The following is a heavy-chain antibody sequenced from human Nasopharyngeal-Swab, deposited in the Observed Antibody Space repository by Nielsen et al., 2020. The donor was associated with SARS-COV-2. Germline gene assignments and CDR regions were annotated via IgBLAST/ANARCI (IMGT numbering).Heavy chain of an antibody. CDR3: TPDLLLWFGESDY. D-gene: IGHD3-10*01. CDR2: TTSKTDGGTT. J-gene: IGHJ4*02. Sequence: AESLSLSCAASGITFSNAWMSWVRQAPGQGLEWVGRTTSKTDGGTTDYAAPVKGKFTISRDDSKNTLYLQMNSLKTEDTAVYYCTPDLLLWFGESDYWGQGTLVTVSS. CDR1: GITFSNAW. V-gene: IGHV3-15*01.